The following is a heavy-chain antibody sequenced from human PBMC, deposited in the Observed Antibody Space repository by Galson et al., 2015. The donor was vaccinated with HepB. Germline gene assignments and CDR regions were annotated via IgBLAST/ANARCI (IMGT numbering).Heavy chain of an antibody. CDR2: ISNDGGNK. J-gene: IGHJ4*02. V-gene: IGHV3-30-3*01. CDR1: GFSFNDFT. D-gene: IGHD2-15*01. Sequence: SLRLSCAASGFSFNDFTFHWVRQAPGKGLEWVSFISNDGGNKYYADSVKGRFTISRDNSKNTVYLQMNSLRADDTAVYYCARELMAFVVTGGFHYWGQGTLVTVSS. CDR3: ARELMAFVVTGGFHY.